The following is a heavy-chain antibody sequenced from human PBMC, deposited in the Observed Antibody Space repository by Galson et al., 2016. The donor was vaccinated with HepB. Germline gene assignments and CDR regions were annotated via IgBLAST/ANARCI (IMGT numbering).Heavy chain of an antibody. CDR3: AKVTGEGFDP. J-gene: IGHJ5*02. CDR2: VIPLFKTG. D-gene: IGHD7-27*01. CDR1: GGTFTSFA. Sequence: SVKVSCKASGGTFTSFAIGWVRQAPGQGLEWMGGVIPLFKTGLAAPRFQGRLTITADESTATAYMELSSLTSEDTAIYYCAKVTGEGFDPWGQGTLVTVSS. V-gene: IGHV1-69*13.